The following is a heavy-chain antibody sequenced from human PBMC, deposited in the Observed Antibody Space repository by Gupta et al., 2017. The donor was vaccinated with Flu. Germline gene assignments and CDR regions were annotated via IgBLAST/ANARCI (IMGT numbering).Heavy chain of an antibody. J-gene: IGHJ6*02. D-gene: IGHD5-12*01. V-gene: IGHV3-21*01. CDR3: AREGYSGYDYVRIYYGMDV. Sequence: SYSMNWVRQAPGKGLEWVSSISSSSSYIYYADSVKGRFTISRDNAKNSLYLQMNSLRAEDTAVYYCAREGYSGYDYVRIYYGMDVWGQGTTVTVSS. CDR2: ISSSSSYI. CDR1: SYS.